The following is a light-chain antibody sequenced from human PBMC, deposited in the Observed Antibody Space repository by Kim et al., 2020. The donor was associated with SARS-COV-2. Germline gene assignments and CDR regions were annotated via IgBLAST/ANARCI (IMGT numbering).Light chain of an antibody. CDR1: QNLNRF. V-gene: IGKV3-15*01. J-gene: IGKJ4*01. CDR2: DAS. Sequence: GSPGERATRSCRASQNLNRFLAWYQQKPGQSPRLLIYDASTRATVTPARFSGSGSGTEFTLTISSLQSEDFAVYFCQQYNGWPLTFGGGTKVDIK. CDR3: QQYNGWPLT.